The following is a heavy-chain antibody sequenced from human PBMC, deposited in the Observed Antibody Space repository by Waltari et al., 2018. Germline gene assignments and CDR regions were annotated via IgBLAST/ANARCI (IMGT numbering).Heavy chain of an antibody. CDR1: GFSVGSYA. Sequence: EVQLVESGGGLVKPGGSLRRSCTASGFSVGSYAMHWVRQAPGKGLEYFSAISGNGDSIYYADSVKGRFTISRDNSKNMLYLQMGSLRAEDMAVYYCARDGRPYGGPNWFDPWGQGTLVTVSS. J-gene: IGHJ5*02. D-gene: IGHD3-10*01. CDR2: ISGNGDSI. CDR3: ARDGRPYGGPNWFDP. V-gene: IGHV3-64*07.